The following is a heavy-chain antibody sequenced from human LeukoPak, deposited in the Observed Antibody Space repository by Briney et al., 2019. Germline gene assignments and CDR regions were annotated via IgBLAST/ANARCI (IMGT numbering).Heavy chain of an antibody. Sequence: NPSETLSLTCTVSGGSISGFYWSWIRQPPGKGLEWIGYINYSGSTNYNPSLKSRVTISVDTSKNQFSLKLSSVTAADTAVYYCAGSWYPNFDYWGQGTLVTVSS. CDR1: GGSISGFY. CDR2: INYSGST. V-gene: IGHV4-59*08. D-gene: IGHD6-13*01. CDR3: AGSWYPNFDY. J-gene: IGHJ4*02.